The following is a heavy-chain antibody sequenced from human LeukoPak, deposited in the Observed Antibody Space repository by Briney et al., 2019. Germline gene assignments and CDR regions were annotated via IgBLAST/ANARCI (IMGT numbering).Heavy chain of an antibody. CDR3: ASRKLGNDY. Sequence: SETLSLTCAVSGGSISSSTNWWSWVRQPPGKGLEWIGYIYHTGSTSYSPSLKSRVTISADTSQNQFSLKLSSVTAADTAVYYCASRKLGNDYWGQGTLVTVSS. J-gene: IGHJ4*02. CDR1: GGSISSSTNW. V-gene: IGHV4-4*02. CDR2: IYHTGST. D-gene: IGHD7-27*01.